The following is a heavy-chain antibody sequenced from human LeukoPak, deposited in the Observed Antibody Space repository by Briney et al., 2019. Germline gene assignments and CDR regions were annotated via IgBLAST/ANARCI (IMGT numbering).Heavy chain of an antibody. Sequence: GASVKASCKASGHTFNNNGISWVRQAPGQGLEWMGWISAYNGDTNYAQKFQDRVIMTTDTSTSTAYMELRSLSSDDTAMYYCTRGIKSTPNYYWGQGTLVTVSS. J-gene: IGHJ4*02. D-gene: IGHD2/OR15-2a*01. CDR3: TRGIKSTPNYY. CDR1: GHTFNNNG. CDR2: ISAYNGDT. V-gene: IGHV1-18*01.